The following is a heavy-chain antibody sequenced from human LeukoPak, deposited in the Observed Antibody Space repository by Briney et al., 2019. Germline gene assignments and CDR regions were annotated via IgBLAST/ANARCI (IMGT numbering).Heavy chain of an antibody. V-gene: IGHV4-39*07. CDR3: ARKAPAYDGYPPVAAHFDH. J-gene: IGHJ4*02. D-gene: IGHD5-24*01. CDR1: GGSISSSSYY. CDR2: IYYSGNT. Sequence: MPSETLSLTCTVSGGSISSSSYYWGWIRQPPGKGLEWIGSIYYSGNTYYNPSLKSRVTISVDTSKNQFSLKLTSVTVADTAVYFCARKAPAYDGYPPVAAHFDHWGQGTLVTVSS.